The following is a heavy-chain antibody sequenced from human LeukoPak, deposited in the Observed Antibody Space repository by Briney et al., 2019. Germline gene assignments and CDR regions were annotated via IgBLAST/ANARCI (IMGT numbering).Heavy chain of an antibody. Sequence: PGRSLRLSCAASGFTFSSYAMHWVRQAPGKGLEWVAVIPYDGSNKYYADSVKGRFTISRDNSKNTLYLQMNSLRAEDTAVYYCARSAGYCSSTSCYYYDYWGQGTLVTVSS. D-gene: IGHD2-2*01. CDR3: ARSAGYCSSTSCYYYDY. CDR1: GFTFSSYA. V-gene: IGHV3-30*04. CDR2: IPYDGSNK. J-gene: IGHJ4*02.